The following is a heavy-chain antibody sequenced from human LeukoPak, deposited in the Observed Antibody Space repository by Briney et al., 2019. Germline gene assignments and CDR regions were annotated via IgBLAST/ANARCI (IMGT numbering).Heavy chain of an antibody. Sequence: GGSLRLSCAASGFTFSSYWMSWVRQAPGKGLEWVANIKQDGSEKYYVDSVKGRFTISRDNAKNPLYLQMNSLRAEDTAVYYCARDLMRYSSSWYYHWTETYYFDYWGQGTLVTVSS. D-gene: IGHD6-13*01. V-gene: IGHV3-7*03. CDR1: GFTFSSYW. CDR2: IKQDGSEK. J-gene: IGHJ4*02. CDR3: ARDLMRYSSSWYYHWTETYYFDY.